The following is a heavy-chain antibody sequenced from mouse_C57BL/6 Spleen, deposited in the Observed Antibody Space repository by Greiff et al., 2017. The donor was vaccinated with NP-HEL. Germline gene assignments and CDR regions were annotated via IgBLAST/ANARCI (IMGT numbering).Heavy chain of an antibody. Sequence: EVQLQQSGAELVRPGASVKLSCTASGFNIKDDYMHWVKQRPEQGLEWIGWIDPENGDTEYASKFQGKATITADTSSNTAYLQLSSLTSEDTAVYYCTTWLYGYWGQGTTLTVSS. V-gene: IGHV14-4*01. CDR3: TTWLYGY. J-gene: IGHJ2*01. CDR1: GFNIKDDY. D-gene: IGHD1-1*02. CDR2: IDPENGDT.